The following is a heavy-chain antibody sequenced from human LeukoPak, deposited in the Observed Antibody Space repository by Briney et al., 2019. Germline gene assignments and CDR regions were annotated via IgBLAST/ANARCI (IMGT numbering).Heavy chain of an antibody. V-gene: IGHV3-23*01. J-gene: IGHJ4*02. CDR1: GFTFSSYA. D-gene: IGHD6-19*01. CDR2: ISGSGGST. Sequence: PGGSLRLSCAASGFTFSSYAMSWVRQAPGKGLEWVSAISGSGGSTYYADSVKGRFTISRDNAKNSLYLQMNSLRAEDTAVYYCARAKPSSGGHWGQGTLVTVSS. CDR3: ARAKPSSGGH.